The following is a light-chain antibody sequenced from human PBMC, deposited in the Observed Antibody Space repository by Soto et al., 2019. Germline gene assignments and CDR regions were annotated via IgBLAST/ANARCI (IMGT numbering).Light chain of an antibody. CDR3: QSYYATNQV. CDR1: SGSIASNY. V-gene: IGLV6-57*01. CDR2: EDN. Sequence: NFMLTQPHSVSESPGKTVIISCTRSSGSIASNYVQWYQQRPGSSPTTVIYEDNQRPSGVPDRFSGSIDSSSNSASLTISGLETEDEAYYFCQSYYATNQVVGGGTQLTVL. J-gene: IGLJ3*02.